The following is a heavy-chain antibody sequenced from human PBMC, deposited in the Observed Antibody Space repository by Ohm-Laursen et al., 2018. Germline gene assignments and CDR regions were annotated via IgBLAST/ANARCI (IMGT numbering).Heavy chain of an antibody. CDR3: ARGATYYYDSRNYGMDV. V-gene: IGHV1-2*02. J-gene: IGHJ6*02. Sequence: ASVKVSCKASGYTFTGYYMHWARQAPGQGLEWMGWINPNSGGTNYAQKFQGRVTMTRDTSISTAYMELSRLRSDDTAVYYCARGATYYYDSRNYGMDVWGQGTTVTVSS. D-gene: IGHD3-22*01. CDR2: INPNSGGT. CDR1: GYTFTGYY.